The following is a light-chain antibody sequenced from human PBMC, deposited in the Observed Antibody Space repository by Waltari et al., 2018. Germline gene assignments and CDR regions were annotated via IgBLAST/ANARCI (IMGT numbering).Light chain of an antibody. CDR1: SSDVGGYNY. Sequence: QSALTQPASVSGSPGQSITISCTGTSSDVGGYNYVSWYQQYPGKAPKLMIYDVSYRPAGFSNRFSGSKSGNTASLTISGLQAEDEADYYCSSYRSSSPYVFGTGTKVTVL. J-gene: IGLJ1*01. CDR2: DVS. V-gene: IGLV2-14*03. CDR3: SSYRSSSPYV.